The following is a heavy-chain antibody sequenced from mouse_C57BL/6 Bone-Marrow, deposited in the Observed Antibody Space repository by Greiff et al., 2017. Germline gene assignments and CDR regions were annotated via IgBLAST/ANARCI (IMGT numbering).Heavy chain of an antibody. CDR3: ASDGGYYAIDY. Sequence: EVKLVESEGGLVQPGSSMKLSCTASGFTFSDYYMAWVRQVPEKGLEWVGNINSDGSSTYYLASLKSHSIISSDTANNTLYLQMSSLTSEDTATYYGASDGGYYAIDYWGQGTSVTVSS. CDR1: GFTFSDYY. CDR2: INSDGSST. J-gene: IGHJ4*01. V-gene: IGHV5-16*01.